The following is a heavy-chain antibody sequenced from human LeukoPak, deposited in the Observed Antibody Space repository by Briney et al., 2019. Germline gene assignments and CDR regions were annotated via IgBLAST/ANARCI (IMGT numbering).Heavy chain of an antibody. CDR3: AQRGIVGATTRGHYYYYYMDV. J-gene: IGHJ6*03. V-gene: IGHV3-30*02. Sequence: PGGSLRLSCAASGFTFSSYAMSWVRQAPGKGLEWVAFIRYDGSNKYYADSVKGRFTISRDNSKNTLYLQMNSLRAEDTAVYYCAQRGIVGATTRGHYYYYYMDVWGKGTTVTISS. CDR2: IRYDGSNK. D-gene: IGHD1-26*01. CDR1: GFTFSSYA.